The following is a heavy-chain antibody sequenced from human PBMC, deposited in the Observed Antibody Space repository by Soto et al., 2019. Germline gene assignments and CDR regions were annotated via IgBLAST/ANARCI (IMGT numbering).Heavy chain of an antibody. CDR1: GGTFSNYA. CDR3: AVSTRTTWTGDF. D-gene: IGHD2-2*01. V-gene: IGHV1-69*01. Sequence: QVQVVQSGAEVKKPGSSVKVSCKAAGGTFSNYAISWVRQAPGQGLGWVGGIIPLTETPVYAQTVQGRLTIAADEITSAAYIELSSLRSDDTAVYYCAVSTRTTWTGDFWGQGTLVTVSS. J-gene: IGHJ4*02. CDR2: IIPLTETP.